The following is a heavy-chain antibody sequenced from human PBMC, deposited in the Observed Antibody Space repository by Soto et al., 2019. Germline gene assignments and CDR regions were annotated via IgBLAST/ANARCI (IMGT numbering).Heavy chain of an antibody. CDR2: IYYTGST. V-gene: IGHV4-59*01. D-gene: IGHD2-2*01. Sequence: SETLSLTCTVSGDSINNYYWSWIRQPPGKRLEWIGYIYYTGSTTYNPSLESRVTMSVDTSKNQFSLKLNSVNAADTAVYYCAKYRRTEAEGFTLDYWGQGTPVTVSS. CDR3: AKYRRTEAEGFTLDY. CDR1: GDSINNYY. J-gene: IGHJ4*02.